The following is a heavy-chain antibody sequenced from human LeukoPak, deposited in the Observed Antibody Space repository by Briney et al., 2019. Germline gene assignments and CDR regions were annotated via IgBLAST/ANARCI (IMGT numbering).Heavy chain of an antibody. D-gene: IGHD6-19*01. CDR3: ARASAGIAVVGRFDP. CDR2: INQEGSEN. CDR1: GFIFSRYW. Sequence: PGGSLRLSCAASGFIFSRYWMSWIRQAPGKGLEWVANINQEGSENYYVDSVKGRFTISRDNVKNSLYLQMNSLRAEDTAVYYCARASAGIAVVGRFDPWGQGTLVTVSS. V-gene: IGHV3-7*01. J-gene: IGHJ5*02.